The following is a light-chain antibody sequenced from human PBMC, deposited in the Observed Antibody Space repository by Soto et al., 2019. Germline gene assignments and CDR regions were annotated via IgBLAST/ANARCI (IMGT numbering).Light chain of an antibody. CDR3: QQYGSSPT. CDR2: GVS. V-gene: IGKV3-20*01. Sequence: DTVLTQSPGTLSSSPGERATLSCRASKNITSTFLAWHQHKSGQAPRLLLFGVSSRATGIPSRFSGSGSGTVFIPTISGLEPDDSAVYYCQQYGSSPTFGGGTKVEIK. CDR1: KNITSTF. J-gene: IGKJ4*01.